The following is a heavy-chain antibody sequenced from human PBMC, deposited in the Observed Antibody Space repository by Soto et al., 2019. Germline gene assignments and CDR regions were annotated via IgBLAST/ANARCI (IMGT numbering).Heavy chain of an antibody. CDR2: IYYSGST. CDR3: ARVRNANYYYNMDV. Sequence: PSETLSLTCTVSGGSISRGGYCWSWIPQHPGKGLEWIGYIYYSGSTNYNPSLKSRVTISVDTSKNQFSLKLSSVTAADTAVYYCARVRNANYYYNMDVWGKGTTVTVSS. V-gene: IGHV4-61*08. J-gene: IGHJ6*03. CDR1: GGSISRGGYC.